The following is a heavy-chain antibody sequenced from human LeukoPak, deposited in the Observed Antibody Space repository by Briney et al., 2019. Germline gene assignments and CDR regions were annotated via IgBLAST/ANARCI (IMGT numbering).Heavy chain of an antibody. CDR2: ISSSSSTI. CDR3: ARTLVYYDSSGGPFQH. Sequence: GGSLRLSCAASGFTFSSYSMNWVRQAPGKGLEWVSYISSSSSTIYYADSVKGRFTISRDNAKNSLYLQMNSLRAEDTAVYYCARTLVYYDSSGGPFQHWGQGTLVTVSS. CDR1: GFTFSSYS. D-gene: IGHD3-22*01. V-gene: IGHV3-48*01. J-gene: IGHJ1*01.